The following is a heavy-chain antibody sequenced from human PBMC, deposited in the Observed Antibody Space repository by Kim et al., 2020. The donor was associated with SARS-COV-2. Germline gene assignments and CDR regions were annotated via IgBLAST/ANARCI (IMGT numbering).Heavy chain of an antibody. D-gene: IGHD3-9*01. J-gene: IGHJ1*01. V-gene: IGHV3-23*01. CDR2: INSGGGRS. Sequence: GGSLRLSCEASGFTFSSYAMSWVRQAPGKGLACVSTINSGGGRSTCADSVKARFTISRHHSKHTLYLQLNSLRAEDPAVYYFAPNRRIVFLTSDWGQCT. CDR1: GFTFSSYA. CDR3: APNRRIVFLTSD.